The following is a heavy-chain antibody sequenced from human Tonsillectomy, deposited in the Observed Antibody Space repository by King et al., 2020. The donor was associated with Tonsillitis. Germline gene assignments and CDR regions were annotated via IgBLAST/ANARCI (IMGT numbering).Heavy chain of an antibody. CDR3: ARVHLRFLEWPPYHYYYMDV. V-gene: IGHV4-30-4*01. Sequence: PLQESGPGLVKPSQTLSLTCSVSGDSISSGDYYWSWIRQPPGKGLEWIGFIYYSGTTYYNPSLKSRITISVDTSNNQFSLNLRSVTAADTAVYYCARVHLRFLEWPPYHYYYMDVWGKGTTVTVSS. J-gene: IGHJ6*03. CDR1: GDSISSGDYY. D-gene: IGHD3-3*01. CDR2: IYYSGTT.